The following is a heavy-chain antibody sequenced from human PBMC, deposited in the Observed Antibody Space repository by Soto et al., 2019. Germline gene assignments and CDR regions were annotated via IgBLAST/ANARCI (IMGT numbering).Heavy chain of an antibody. CDR3: AREGVHAYPFDY. J-gene: IGHJ4*02. V-gene: IGHV3-74*01. CDR2: INSDGSST. CDR1: GFTFSSYW. D-gene: IGHD3-10*01. Sequence: GGSLRLSCAASGFTFSSYWMHWVRQAPGKGLVWVSRINSDGSSTSYADSVKGRFTISRDNAKNTLYLRMNSLRAEDTAVYYCAREGVHAYPFDYWGQGTLVTVSS.